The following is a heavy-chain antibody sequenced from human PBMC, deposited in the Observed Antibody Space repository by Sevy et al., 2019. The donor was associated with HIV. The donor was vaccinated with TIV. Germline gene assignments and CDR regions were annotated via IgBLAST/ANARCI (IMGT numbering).Heavy chain of an antibody. CDR3: AGYIIVVVPAAFGWFDP. V-gene: IGHV4-38-2*01. J-gene: IGHJ5*02. Sequence: SETLSLTCAVSGYSISSCYYWGWIRQPPGKGLEWIGSIYHSGSTYYNPSLKSRVTISVDTSKNQFSLRLSSVTAADTAVYYCAGYIIVVVPAAFGWFDPWGQGTLVTVSS. D-gene: IGHD2-2*01. CDR2: IYHSGST. CDR1: GYSISSCYY.